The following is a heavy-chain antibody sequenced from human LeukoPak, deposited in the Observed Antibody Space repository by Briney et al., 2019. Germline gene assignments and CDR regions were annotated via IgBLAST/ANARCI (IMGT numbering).Heavy chain of an antibody. J-gene: IGHJ4*02. CDR2: ISSSGSTM. D-gene: IGHD3-22*01. V-gene: IGHV3-11*01. Sequence: PGGSLRLSCAASGFTFSDYCVSWIRQAPGKGLEWVSFISSSGSTMYYADSVEGRFTISRDNAKNSLYLQMNSLRAEDTAVYYCATRGPDSSGFYRFDYWGQGTLVTVSS. CDR3: ATRGPDSSGFYRFDY. CDR1: GFTFSDYC.